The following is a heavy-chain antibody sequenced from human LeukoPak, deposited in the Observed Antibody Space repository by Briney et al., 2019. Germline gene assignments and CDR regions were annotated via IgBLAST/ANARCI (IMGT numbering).Heavy chain of an antibody. CDR1: GYTFTSYA. V-gene: IGHV1-3*01. CDR2: INAGHGNT. J-gene: IGHJ4*02. CDR3: ARGAGFAEPLPEY. D-gene: IGHD1-14*01. Sequence: ASVKVSCKASGYTFTSYAIQWVRQAPGQRLEWMGWINAGHGNTKYSQNFQGRVTITRDTSASTAYMELSSLRSEDTAVYYCARGAGFAEPLPEYWGQGTLLTVSS.